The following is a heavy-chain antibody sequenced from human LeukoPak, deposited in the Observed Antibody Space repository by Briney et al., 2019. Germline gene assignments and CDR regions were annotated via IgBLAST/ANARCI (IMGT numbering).Heavy chain of an antibody. Sequence: SETLSLTCTVSGGSISSGGYYWSWIRQHPGKGLEWIGYIYYSGSTYYNPSLKSRVTISVDTSKNQFSLKLSSVTAADTAVYYCARDVASDYYGSGSYYWRYFDYWGQGTLVTVSS. CDR3: ARDVASDYYGSGSYYWRYFDY. V-gene: IGHV4-31*03. D-gene: IGHD3-10*01. CDR1: GGSISSGGYY. J-gene: IGHJ4*02. CDR2: IYYSGST.